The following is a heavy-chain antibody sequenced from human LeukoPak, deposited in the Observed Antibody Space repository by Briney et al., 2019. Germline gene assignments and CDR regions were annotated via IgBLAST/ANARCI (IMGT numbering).Heavy chain of an antibody. CDR3: ARSKIDY. V-gene: IGHV3-7*01. CDR1: GFTFSTDW. J-gene: IGHJ4*02. CDR2: INEDGSEK. Sequence: GGSLRLSCAASGFTFSTDWMMCVRQAPGKGLEWVANINEDGSEKYYADSVEGRFTISRDNAKNSLDLQMSSLRADDTALYYCARSKIDYWGQGTLVTVSS. D-gene: IGHD4-11*01.